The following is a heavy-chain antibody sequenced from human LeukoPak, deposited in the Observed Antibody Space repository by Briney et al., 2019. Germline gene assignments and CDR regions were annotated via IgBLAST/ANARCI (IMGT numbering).Heavy chain of an antibody. CDR2: ISGSGGST. V-gene: IGHV3-23*01. CDR1: GFTFSSYA. Sequence: GGSLRLSCAASGFTFSSYAMSWVRRAPGKGLEWVSAISGSGGSTYYADSVKGRFTISRDNSKNTLYLQMNSLRAEDTAVYYCSESSGYYYGPFDYWGQGTLVTVSS. J-gene: IGHJ4*02. D-gene: IGHD3-22*01. CDR3: SESSGYYYGPFDY.